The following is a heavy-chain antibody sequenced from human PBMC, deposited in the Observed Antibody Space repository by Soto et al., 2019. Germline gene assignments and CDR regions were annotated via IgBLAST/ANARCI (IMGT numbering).Heavy chain of an antibody. D-gene: IGHD6-19*01. CDR3: ARTSDPGIAVAGFDY. J-gene: IGHJ4*02. CDR2: INPNSGGT. CDR1: GYTFTGYY. Sequence: GASVKVSCKASGYTFTGYYMHWVRQAPGQGLEWMGWINPNSGGTDYAQKFQGRVTMTRDTSISTAYMELSRLRSDDTAVYYCARTSDPGIAVAGFDYWGQGTLVTVSS. V-gene: IGHV1-2*02.